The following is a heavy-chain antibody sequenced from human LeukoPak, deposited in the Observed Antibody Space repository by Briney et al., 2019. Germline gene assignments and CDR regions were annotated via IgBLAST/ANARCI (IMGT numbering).Heavy chain of an antibody. D-gene: IGHD2-15*01. CDR1: GFTFSDFY. CDR3: TRHPAEGDY. J-gene: IGHJ4*02. CDR2: ISGSSSNT. V-gene: IGHV3-11*03. Sequence: GGSLTLSCAASGFTFSDFYMSWIRQAPGKGLESISYISGSSSNTNYADSVKGRFTISRDNAKNSLYLQMNSLRAEDTAVYYCTRHPAEGDYWGQGTLVTVSS.